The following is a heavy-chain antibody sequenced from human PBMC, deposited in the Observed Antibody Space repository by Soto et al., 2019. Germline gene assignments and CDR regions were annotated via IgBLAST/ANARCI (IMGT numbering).Heavy chain of an antibody. CDR3: ARGGWTTYYSPFFDY. J-gene: IGHJ4*02. CDR1: GFSLSTSGVG. Sequence: QITLKESGPTLVKPTQTLTLTCTFSGFSLSTSGVGVGWIRQPPGKALEWLALIYWDDDKRYRPSLKSRLTTTKDTSKNQGVLTLTKLDTVDTATYYCARGGWTTYYSPFFDYWGQGTLVTVSS. V-gene: IGHV2-5*02. CDR2: IYWDDDK. D-gene: IGHD3-10*01.